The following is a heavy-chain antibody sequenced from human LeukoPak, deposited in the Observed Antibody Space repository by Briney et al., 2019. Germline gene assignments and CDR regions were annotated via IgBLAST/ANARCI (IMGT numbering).Heavy chain of an antibody. CDR1: GFTFSSYA. Sequence: PGGSLRLSCAASGFTFSSYAMSWVRQAPGKGLEWVSAISGRGGSTYYADSVKGRFTISRDNSKNTLYLQMNSLRAEDTAVYYCARDVGATNPFDYWGQGTLVTVSS. CDR2: ISGRGGST. CDR3: ARDVGATNPFDY. V-gene: IGHV3-23*01. J-gene: IGHJ4*02. D-gene: IGHD1-26*01.